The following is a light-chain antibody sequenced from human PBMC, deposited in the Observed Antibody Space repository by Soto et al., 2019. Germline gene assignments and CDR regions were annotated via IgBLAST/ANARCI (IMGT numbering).Light chain of an antibody. J-gene: IGKJ1*01. V-gene: IGKV1-5*03. CDR2: KAA. Sequence: DIQMTQSPSTLSASVGDSVTITCRASQSISSWLAWYQQKPGTAPKLLIYKAANLESGDPSRFSGSGSVTEFALTISSLQPDDFATYDCQQDSGSSPWTFGQGTRVEIK. CDR1: QSISSW. CDR3: QQDSGSSPWT.